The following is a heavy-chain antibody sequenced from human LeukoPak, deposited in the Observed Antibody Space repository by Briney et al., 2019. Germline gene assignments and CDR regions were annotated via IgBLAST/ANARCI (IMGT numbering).Heavy chain of an antibody. D-gene: IGHD3-22*01. V-gene: IGHV1-69*02. CDR3: ARYESRPNGYYYDSADAFDL. J-gene: IGHJ3*01. CDR1: VCTFFSYS. Sequence: ASVKVSCKTSVCTFFSYSISWVRQAPGQGLEWMGRIIPILGIANYAQKFQGRVTITADKSTSTAYMELSSLRSEDTAVYYCARYESRPNGYYYDSADAFDLWGQGTMVTVSS. CDR2: IIPILGIA.